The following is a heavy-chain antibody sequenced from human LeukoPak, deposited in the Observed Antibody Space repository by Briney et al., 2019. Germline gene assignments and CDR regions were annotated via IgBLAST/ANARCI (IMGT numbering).Heavy chain of an antibody. V-gene: IGHV3-9*01. CDR3: AKDRRPSGYSYGYFDY. CDR1: GFTFDDYA. J-gene: IGHJ4*02. D-gene: IGHD5-18*01. CDR2: ISWNSGSI. Sequence: GRSLRLSCAASGFTFDDYAMHWVRHAPGKGLEWVSGISWNSGSIGYADSVKGRFTISRDNAKNSLYLQMNSLRAEDTALYYCAKDRRPSGYSYGYFDYWGQGTLVTVSS.